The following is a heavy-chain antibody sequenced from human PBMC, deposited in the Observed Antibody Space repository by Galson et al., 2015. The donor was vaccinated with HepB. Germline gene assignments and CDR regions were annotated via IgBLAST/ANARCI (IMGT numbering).Heavy chain of an antibody. Sequence: SVKVSCKASGYTFTSYDINWVRQATGQGLEWMGWMNPNSGNTGYAQKFQGRVTMTRNTSISTAYMELSSLRSEDTAVYYCARGLVATTNWFDPWGQGTLVTVSS. D-gene: IGHD5-12*01. V-gene: IGHV1-8*01. CDR1: GYTFTSYD. CDR3: ARGLVATTNWFDP. J-gene: IGHJ5*02. CDR2: MNPNSGNT.